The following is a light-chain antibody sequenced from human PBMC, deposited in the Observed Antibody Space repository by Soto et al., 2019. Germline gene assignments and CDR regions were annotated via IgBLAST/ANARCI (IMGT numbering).Light chain of an antibody. Sequence: EIVLTQSPATLSLSPGERPTLSCRASQSVSSYLAWYQQKPGQAPRLLIYDASNRATGIPARFSGSGSGTDFTLTISSLEPEDFAVYYCQQRSNWPRLFTFGPGTKVDIK. CDR1: QSVSSY. V-gene: IGKV3-11*01. J-gene: IGKJ3*01. CDR2: DAS. CDR3: QQRSNWPRLFT.